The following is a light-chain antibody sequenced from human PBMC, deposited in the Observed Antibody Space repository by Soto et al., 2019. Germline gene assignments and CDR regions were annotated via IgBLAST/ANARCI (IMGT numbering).Light chain of an antibody. CDR3: LQYDTWLPGT. CDR1: EDVSSK. J-gene: IGKJ1*01. V-gene: IGKV3-15*01. CDR2: DAS. Sequence: ILMTQSPATLSVSPGGRATLSCRASEDVSSKLAWYQQKPGLPPRLVIYDASTRATGIPGRFSGSGSGKAFTLTISCLQSDDCASYYCLQYDTWLPGTFGQRTKVEI.